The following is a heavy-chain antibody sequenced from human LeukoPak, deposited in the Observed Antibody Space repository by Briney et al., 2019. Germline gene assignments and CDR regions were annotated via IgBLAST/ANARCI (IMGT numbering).Heavy chain of an antibody. Sequence: GGSLRLSCAASGFTFSSYGMHWVRQAPGKGLEWVAVISYDGSNKYYADSVKGRFTISRDNSKNTLYLQMNSLRAEDTAVYYCAKGGRYDSALDYWGQGTLVTVSS. J-gene: IGHJ4*02. CDR3: AKGGRYDSALDY. CDR2: ISYDGSNK. D-gene: IGHD5-12*01. CDR1: GFTFSSYG. V-gene: IGHV3-30*18.